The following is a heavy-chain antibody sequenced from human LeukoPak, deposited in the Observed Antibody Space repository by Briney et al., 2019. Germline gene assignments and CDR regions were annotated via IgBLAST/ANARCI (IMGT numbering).Heavy chain of an antibody. Sequence: PGGSLRLSCAASGFTFSSYAMSWVRQAPGKGLEWVSAISGSGGSTYYADSVKGRFTISRDNAEKSLYLQMNSLRAEDTAIYYCARDAAYGYDRSDYWGQGTQVTVSS. CDR3: ARDAAYGYDRSDY. CDR2: ISGSGGST. D-gene: IGHD4-17*01. CDR1: GFTFSSYA. J-gene: IGHJ4*02. V-gene: IGHV3-23*01.